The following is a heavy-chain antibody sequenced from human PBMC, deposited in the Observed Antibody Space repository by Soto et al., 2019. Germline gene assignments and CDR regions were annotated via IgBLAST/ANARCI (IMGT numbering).Heavy chain of an antibody. CDR1: AFTFSNYA. CDR3: AKAPHSSTWYYYGMDV. D-gene: IGHD6-13*01. V-gene: IGHV3-23*01. CDR2: ISGDGVST. Sequence: EVQLLGSGGGLVQPGGSLRLSCAASAFTFSNYAMSWVRQAPGKGLEWVSTISGDGVSTYYADSVKGRFTISRDNSKNTLYLQMNSLRAEDTAVYYCAKAPHSSTWYYYGMDVWGRGTTVTVSS. J-gene: IGHJ6*02.